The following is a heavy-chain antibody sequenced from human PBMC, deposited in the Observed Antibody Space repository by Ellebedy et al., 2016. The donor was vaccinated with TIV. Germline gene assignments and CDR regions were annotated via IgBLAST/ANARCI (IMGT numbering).Heavy chain of an antibody. CDR2: INHSGST. V-gene: IGHV4-34*01. CDR3: ARDINGDYSFDY. CDR1: GGSFSGYY. Sequence: MPSETLSLTCAVYGGSFSGYYWSWIRQPPGKGLEWIGEINHSGSTNYNPSPKSRVTISVDTSKNQFSLKLSSVTAADTAVYYCARDINGDYSFDYWGQGTLVTVSS. J-gene: IGHJ4*02. D-gene: IGHD4-17*01.